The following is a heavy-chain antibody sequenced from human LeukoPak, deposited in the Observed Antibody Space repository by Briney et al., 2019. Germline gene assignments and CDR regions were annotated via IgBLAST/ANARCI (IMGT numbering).Heavy chain of an antibody. CDR2: ISSSSYI. D-gene: IGHD3-22*01. CDR3: ASYPYYYDSSGPESGYFDY. J-gene: IGHJ4*02. Sequence: GGSLRLSCAASGFTFSSCSMNWVRQAPGKGLEWVSSISSSSYIYYADSVMGRFTISRDNAKNSLYLQMNSLRAEDTAVYYCASYPYYYDSSGPESGYFDYWGQGTLVTVSS. V-gene: IGHV3-21*01. CDR1: GFTFSSCS.